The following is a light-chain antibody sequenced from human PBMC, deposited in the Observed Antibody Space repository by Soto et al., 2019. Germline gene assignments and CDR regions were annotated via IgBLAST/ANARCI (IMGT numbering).Light chain of an antibody. J-gene: IGKJ2*01. CDR3: QQYGNSPQYT. CDR1: QSVSSSD. Sequence: EIVLTQYPGTLSLSPGARATLSCRASQSVSSSDLAWYQHKPGHSPRHLICGASSRATGVVDRFSCGGSGTYFTLTISRLEPQDFSGYYCQQYGNSPQYTFGQGTKLEIK. V-gene: IGKV3-20*01. CDR2: GAS.